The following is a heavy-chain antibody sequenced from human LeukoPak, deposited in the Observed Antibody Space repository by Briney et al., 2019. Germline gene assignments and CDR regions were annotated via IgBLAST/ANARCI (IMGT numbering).Heavy chain of an antibody. J-gene: IGHJ4*02. CDR2: IYTSGST. D-gene: IGHD5-12*01. V-gene: IGHV4-61*02. Sequence: SETLSLTCTVSGGSISSGSYYWSWIRQPAGKGLEWIGRIYTSGSTNYNPSLKSRFTISVDTSKNQFSLKLSSVTAADTAVYYCARDSGYSGYAIFDYWGQGTLVTVSS. CDR1: GGSISSGSYY. CDR3: ARDSGYSGYAIFDY.